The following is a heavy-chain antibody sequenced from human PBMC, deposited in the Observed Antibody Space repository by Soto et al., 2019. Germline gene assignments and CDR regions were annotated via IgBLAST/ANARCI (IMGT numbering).Heavy chain of an antibody. Sequence: QVQLVQSGAEVRKPGASVTVSCRSSGDSFNDYYIHWVRQAPGQGFEWMGWINPNGGGTKYAQKLQGWVSMTRDNYIRTVYMQLSRLRSDDTAVYYCARESGGATATLDYYYFYMDVWGTGTTVTVSS. D-gene: IGHD5-12*01. CDR3: ARESGGATATLDYYYFYMDV. CDR1: GDSFNDYY. V-gene: IGHV1-2*04. CDR2: INPNGGGT. J-gene: IGHJ6*03.